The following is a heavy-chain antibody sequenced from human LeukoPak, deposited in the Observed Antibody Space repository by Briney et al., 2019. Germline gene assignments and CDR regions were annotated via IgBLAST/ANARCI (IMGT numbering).Heavy chain of an antibody. Sequence: PSETLSLTCAVSGVSISGSYYYWGWIRQPPGKGLEWIGNIYYSGSTNYNPSIKSRVTISVDTSKNQFSLKLSSVTAADTAVYYCARGRTFDIWGQGTMVTVSS. CDR1: GVSISGSYYY. V-gene: IGHV4-39*07. CDR3: ARGRTFDI. J-gene: IGHJ3*02. CDR2: IYYSGST.